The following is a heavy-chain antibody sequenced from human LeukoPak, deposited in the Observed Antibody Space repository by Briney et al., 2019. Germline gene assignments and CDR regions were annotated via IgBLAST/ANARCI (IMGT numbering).Heavy chain of an antibody. CDR1: GFTFCSYG. V-gene: IGHV3-30*03. Sequence: GGSLRLSCAASGFTFCSYGMHWVRQAPGKGLEWVAVISYDGSNKYYADSVKGRFTISRDNSKNTLYLQMNSLRAEDTAVYYCARGKSGEDYFDYWGQGTLVTVSS. CDR2: ISYDGSNK. J-gene: IGHJ4*02. D-gene: IGHD1-26*01. CDR3: ARGKSGEDYFDY.